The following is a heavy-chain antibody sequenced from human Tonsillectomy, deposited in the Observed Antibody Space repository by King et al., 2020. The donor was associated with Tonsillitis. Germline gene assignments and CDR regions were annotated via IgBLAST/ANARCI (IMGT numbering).Heavy chain of an antibody. CDR3: TRPYGGSYYFDY. CDR1: GFTFSGSA. Sequence: VQLVESGGGLVQPGGSLKLSCAASGFTFSGSAMHWVRQASGKGLEWVGRIRSKANSYATAYCAAGKGRFTISRDDSKNTAYLQMNSLKTEDTAVYYCTRPYGGSYYFDYWGQGTLVTVSS. CDR2: IRSKANSYAT. V-gene: IGHV3-73*02. D-gene: IGHD5-12*01. J-gene: IGHJ4*02.